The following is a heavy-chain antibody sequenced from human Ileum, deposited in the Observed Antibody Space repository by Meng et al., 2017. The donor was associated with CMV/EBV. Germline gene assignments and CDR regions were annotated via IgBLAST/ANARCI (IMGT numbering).Heavy chain of an antibody. Sequence: KDSGPPVTKPTPTRTLPSTFSEFSLPTKGAVGGWARQPQGQALEWLAPSFWDDDKHYSPSLEGRLTLIKDTSRNRVISIMPDMDPIDTAKYFCPYRRGGGSCWNWFGPWGQGTLVTVSS. CDR3: PYRRGGGSCWNWFGP. D-gene: IGHD6-19*01. J-gene: IGHJ5*02. CDR2: SFWDDDK. CDR1: EFSLPTKGAV. V-gene: IGHV2-5*02.